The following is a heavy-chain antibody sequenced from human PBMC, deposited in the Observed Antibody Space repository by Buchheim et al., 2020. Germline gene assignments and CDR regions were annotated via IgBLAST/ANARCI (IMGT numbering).Heavy chain of an antibody. D-gene: IGHD4-23*01. J-gene: IGHJ4*02. CDR1: GGSISSGGYY. CDR2: IYYSGSN. V-gene: IGHV4-31*03. Sequence: QVQLQESGPGLVKPSQTLSLTCTVSGGSISSGGYYWSWIRQHPGKGLEWIGYIYYSGSNYYNPSLKSRVTISVDPSKNQFSLKLSSVTAADTAVYYCAREGPTAVITPRSWGRGIYFDYWGQGTL. CDR3: AREGPTAVITPRSWGRGIYFDY.